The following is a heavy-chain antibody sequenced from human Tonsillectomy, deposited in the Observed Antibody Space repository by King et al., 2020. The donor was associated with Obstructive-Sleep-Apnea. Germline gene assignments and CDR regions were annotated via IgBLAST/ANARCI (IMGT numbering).Heavy chain of an antibody. V-gene: IGHV1-8*01. CDR3: ARGRAYSGYDDY. CDR1: GYTFTSLD. J-gene: IGHJ4*02. CDR2: MNPNSGNT. D-gene: IGHD5-12*01. Sequence: VQLVESAAEVKKPGASVKVSCKASGYTFTSLDINWVRQATGQGLEWMGWMNPNSGNTGYAQNFQGRLTMTRNTSINTAFMELSGLRSEDTAVYYWARGRAYSGYDDYWGQGTLVTVSS.